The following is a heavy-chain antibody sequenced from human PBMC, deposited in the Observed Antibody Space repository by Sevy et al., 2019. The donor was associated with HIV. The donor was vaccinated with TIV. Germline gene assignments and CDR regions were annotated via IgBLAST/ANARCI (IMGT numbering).Heavy chain of an antibody. CDR3: ARDQTHSGYDSHWFDP. CDR1: GFTFSSYA. D-gene: IGHD5-12*01. Sequence: GGSLRLSCAASGFTFSSYAMHWVRQAPGKGLEWVAVISYDGSNKYYEDSVKGRLTISRDNSKNTLSLQMNSLRAEDTAVYYCARDQTHSGYDSHWFDPWGQGTLVTVSS. CDR2: ISYDGSNK. V-gene: IGHV3-30-3*01. J-gene: IGHJ5*02.